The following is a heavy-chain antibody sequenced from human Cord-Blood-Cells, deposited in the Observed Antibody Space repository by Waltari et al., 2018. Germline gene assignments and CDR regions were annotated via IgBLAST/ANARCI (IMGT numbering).Heavy chain of an antibody. D-gene: IGHD1-26*01. V-gene: IGHV4-4*07. J-gene: IGHJ6*03. CDR1: GGSISSYY. CDR3: ARDTMGATLTYYYYYMDV. CDR2: IYTSGST. Sequence: QVQLQESGPGLVKPSETLSLTCTVSGGSISSYYWSWIRQPAGKGLEWIGRIYTSGSTNYNPSLKSRVTMSVDTSKNQFSLKLSSVTAADTAVYYCARDTMGATLTYYYYYMDVWGKGTTVTVSS.